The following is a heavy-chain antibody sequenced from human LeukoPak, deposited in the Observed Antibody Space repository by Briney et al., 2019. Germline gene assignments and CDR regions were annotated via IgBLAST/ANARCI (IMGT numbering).Heavy chain of an antibody. V-gene: IGHV1-18*01. D-gene: IGHD3-22*01. J-gene: IGHJ4*02. Sequence: GASVKVSCKASGYTFTGYGISWVRQAPGQGLEWMGWISAYNGNTNYAQKLQGRVTMTTDTSTSTAYMELRSLRSDDTAVYYCARDSHTYDSSAPQGYWGQGTLVTVSS. CDR1: GYTFTGYG. CDR3: ARDSHTYDSSAPQGY. CDR2: ISAYNGNT.